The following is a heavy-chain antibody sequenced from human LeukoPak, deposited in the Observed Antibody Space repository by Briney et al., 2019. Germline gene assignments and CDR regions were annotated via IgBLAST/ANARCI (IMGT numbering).Heavy chain of an antibody. CDR3: ARYTDYYGSGSYPYILNWFDP. D-gene: IGHD3-10*01. CDR2: IYYSGST. CDR1: GGSISSSSYY. V-gene: IGHV4-39*07. J-gene: IGHJ5*02. Sequence: SETLSLTCTVSGGSISSSSYYWGWIRQPPGKGLEWIGSIYYSGSTYYNPSLKSRVTISVDTSKNQFSLKLSSVTAADTAVYYCARYTDYYGSGSYPYILNWFDPWGQGTLVTVSS.